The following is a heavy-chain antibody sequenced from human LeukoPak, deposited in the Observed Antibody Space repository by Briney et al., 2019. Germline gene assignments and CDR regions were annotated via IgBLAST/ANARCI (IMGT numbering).Heavy chain of an antibody. V-gene: IGHV3-30-3*01. CDR3: ARDRHYGDPHHLDY. Sequence: GGSLRLSCAASGFTFSSHALHWVRQAPGKGLEWVAVISYDSSNEWYRDSVKGPFTISRDNSRSTLFLQMNRLTPEDTAVYYCARDRHYGDPHHLDYWGQGAPVTVSS. J-gene: IGHJ4*02. CDR1: GFTFSSHA. CDR2: ISYDSSNE. D-gene: IGHD4-17*01.